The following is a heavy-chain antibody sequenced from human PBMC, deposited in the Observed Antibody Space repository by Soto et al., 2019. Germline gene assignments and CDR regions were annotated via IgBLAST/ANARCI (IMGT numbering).Heavy chain of an antibody. D-gene: IGHD6-19*01. CDR1: GASISDNNW. CDR3: ARHIGVPGTRGFDY. Sequence: QVQLQESGPGLVKPSGTLSLTCAVSGASISDNNWWSWVRQPPGKGLEGIGEIYHSGTANYSPSLNSRVTISLDKSKNQISLQLSSVTAADSAVYYCARHIGVPGTRGFDYWGQGTLVTVSS. CDR2: IYHSGTA. J-gene: IGHJ4*02. V-gene: IGHV4-4*02.